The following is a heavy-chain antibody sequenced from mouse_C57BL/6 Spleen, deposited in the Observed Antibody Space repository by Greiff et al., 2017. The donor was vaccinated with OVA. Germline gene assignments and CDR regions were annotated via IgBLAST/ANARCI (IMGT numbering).Heavy chain of an antibody. CDR3: ARKQGIYYAMDD. V-gene: IGHV2-2*01. Sequence: VMLVESGPGLVQPSQSLSITCTVSGFSLTSYGVHWVRQSPGKGLEWLGVIWSGGSTVYNAALITRLSNSKDKSKNQIVFKMNSLQADDTAIYYCARKQGIYYAMDDWGQGTSDTVSS. J-gene: IGHJ4*01. CDR2: IWSGGST. CDR1: GFSLTSYG.